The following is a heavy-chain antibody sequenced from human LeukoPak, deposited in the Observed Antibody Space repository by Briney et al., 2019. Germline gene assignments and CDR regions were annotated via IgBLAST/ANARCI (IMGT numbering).Heavy chain of an antibody. CDR2: IYENGGTT. Sequence: GGSLRLSCVGSGFTFRSHAMSWVRQAPEKGLEFVSGIYENGGTTYYADSVKGRFSISRDNSKNTLYLQMNSLRVEDTALYYCAKESNGRRFDFDYWGQGTLATVSS. J-gene: IGHJ4*02. CDR3: AKESNGRRFDFDY. D-gene: IGHD1-26*01. V-gene: IGHV3-23*01. CDR1: GFTFRSHA.